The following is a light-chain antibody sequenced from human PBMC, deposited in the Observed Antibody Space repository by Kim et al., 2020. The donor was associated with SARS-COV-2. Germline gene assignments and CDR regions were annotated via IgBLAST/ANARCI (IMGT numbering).Light chain of an antibody. J-gene: IGKJ2*03. Sequence: LSASIGDRFTIPCRASQNIRSWLAWYQQKPGKVPKVLIYDASTLESGVPSRFSGSGSGTEFTLTISSLQPDDIATYYCQQYESYSSFGQGTKLEI. CDR3: QQYESYSS. CDR1: QNIRSW. V-gene: IGKV1-5*01. CDR2: DAS.